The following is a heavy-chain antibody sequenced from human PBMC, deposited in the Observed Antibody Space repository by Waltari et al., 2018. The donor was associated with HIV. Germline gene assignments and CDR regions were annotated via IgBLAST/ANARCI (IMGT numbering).Heavy chain of an antibody. CDR3: ARDNIPAAISYYYGMDV. CDR2: IYYSGST. J-gene: IGHJ6*02. D-gene: IGHD2-2*02. Sequence: QLQLQESGPGLVKPSETLSLTCTVSGGSISSSSYYWGWIRQPPGKGLEWIGSIYYSGSTYYNPSLKSRVTISVDTSKNQFSLKLSSVTAADTAVYYCARDNIPAAISYYYGMDVWGQGTTVTVSS. V-gene: IGHV4-39*07. CDR1: GGSISSSSYY.